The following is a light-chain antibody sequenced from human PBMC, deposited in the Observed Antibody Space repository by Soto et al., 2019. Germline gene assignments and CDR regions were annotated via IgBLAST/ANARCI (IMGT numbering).Light chain of an antibody. Sequence: QSVLTQPPSVSGAPGQRVTISCTGSSSNIGAGYDVHWYQQLPGTAPKLIYANNNRPSGVPDRFSGSKSGTSASLAITGLQAEDEADYYCQSYDSSLSGYLFGTGTKVTVL. V-gene: IGLV1-40*01. J-gene: IGLJ1*01. CDR3: QSYDSSLSGYL. CDR1: SSNIGAGYD. CDR2: ANN.